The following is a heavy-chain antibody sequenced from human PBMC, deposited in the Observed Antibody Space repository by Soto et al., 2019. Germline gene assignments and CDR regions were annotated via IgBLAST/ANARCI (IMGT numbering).Heavy chain of an antibody. CDR3: AGLNDFWRGYWYGRDV. V-gene: IGHV4-39*01. CDR1: GGSISSSSYY. D-gene: IGHD3-3*01. Sequence: QLQLQESGPGLMKPSETLSLTCTVPGGSISSSSYYWAWIRQPPGKGLEWIGIIDDSGSNYYNPSVKSRLTISVDTSKNPFSLELTTVTAAGTAVYYCAGLNDFWRGYWYGRDVWGQVHTGTVS. CDR2: IDDSGSN. J-gene: IGHJ6*02.